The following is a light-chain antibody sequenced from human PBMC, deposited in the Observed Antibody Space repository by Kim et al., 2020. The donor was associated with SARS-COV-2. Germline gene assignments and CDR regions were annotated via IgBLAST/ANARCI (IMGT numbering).Light chain of an antibody. CDR3: SSYTSSSTEV. V-gene: IGLV2-14*04. J-gene: IGLJ1*01. Sequence: QSITISCTGHSSDVGGYNYVSWYQQHPGKAPKLMIYDVSKRPSGISNRFSGSKSGNTASLTISGLQAEDEADYYCSSYTSSSTEVFGTGTKLTVL. CDR2: DVS. CDR1: SSDVGGYNY.